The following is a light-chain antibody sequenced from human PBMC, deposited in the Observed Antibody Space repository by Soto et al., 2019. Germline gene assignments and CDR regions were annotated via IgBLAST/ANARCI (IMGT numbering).Light chain of an antibody. CDR3: DSSTSDSLHV. CDR1: SSDVGVNKY. J-gene: IGLJ1*01. CDR2: KVT. Sequence: HSALTQPASVSGSPGQSITISCTGTSSDVGVNKYVSWYQQYPGKVPKLLINKVTNRPSGVSYRFSGSKSGNTASLTISALLAEDEADYFCDSSTSDSLHVFGTGTKVPXL. V-gene: IGLV2-14*01.